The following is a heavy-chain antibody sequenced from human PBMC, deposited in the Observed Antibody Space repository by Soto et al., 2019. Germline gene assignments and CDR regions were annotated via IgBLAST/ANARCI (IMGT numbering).Heavy chain of an antibody. CDR2: ISVSGNNT. CDR1: GFTFSTYV. D-gene: IGHD6-13*01. J-gene: IGHJ5*02. V-gene: IGHV3-23*01. Sequence: GGSLRLSCAASGFTFSTYVMSWVRQAPGKGLEWVSAISVSGNNTYYADSVQGRFTISRDNAKNTLYLQMNSLRAEDTAVYYCARHPERIAQIGWFDPWGQGTLVT. CDR3: ARHPERIAQIGWFDP.